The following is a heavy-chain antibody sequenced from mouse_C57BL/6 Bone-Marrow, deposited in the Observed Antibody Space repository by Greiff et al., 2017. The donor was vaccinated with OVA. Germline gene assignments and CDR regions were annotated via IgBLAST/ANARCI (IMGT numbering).Heavy chain of an antibody. D-gene: IGHD1-1*01. V-gene: IGHV14-4*01. CDR2: IDPENGDT. CDR1: GFNIKDDY. J-gene: IGHJ4*01. CDR3: TTEVADYYAMGY. Sequence: EVQLQQSGAELVRPGASVKLSCTASGFNIKDDYMHWVKQRPEQGLEWIGWIDPENGDTEYASKFKGKATITADTSSNTAYLQLSSLTSEDTAVYYWTTEVADYYAMGYWGQGTSVTVSS.